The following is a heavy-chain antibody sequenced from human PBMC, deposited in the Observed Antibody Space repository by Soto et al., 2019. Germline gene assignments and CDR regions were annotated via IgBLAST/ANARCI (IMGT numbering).Heavy chain of an antibody. CDR1: GGTFSSYA. CDR2: IIPIFGTA. D-gene: IGHD2-21*02. V-gene: IGHV1-69*01. J-gene: IGHJ6*02. CDR3: ARVRDCGGDCYSYYGMDV. Sequence: QVQLVQSGAEVKKPGSSVKVSCKASGGTFSSYAISWVRQAPGHGLEWMGGIIPIFGTANYAQKFQGRVTITADESTSTAYRELSSLRSEDTAVYYCARVRDCGGDCYSYYGMDVWGQGTTVTVSS.